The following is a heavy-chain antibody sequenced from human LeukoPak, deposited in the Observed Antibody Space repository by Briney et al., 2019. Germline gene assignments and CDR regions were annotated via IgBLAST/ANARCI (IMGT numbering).Heavy chain of an antibody. V-gene: IGHV1-18*01. D-gene: IGHD5-24*01. CDR1: GYTFTSYG. J-gene: IGHJ6*02. Sequence: ASVKVSSKASGYTFTSYGISWVRQAPGQGLEWMGWISAYNGNTNYAQKLQGRITMTTDTSTSTAYMELRSLRSDDTAVYYCARDGESAVEMATVDYYGMDVWGQGTTVTVSS. CDR3: ARDGESAVEMATVDYYGMDV. CDR2: ISAYNGNT.